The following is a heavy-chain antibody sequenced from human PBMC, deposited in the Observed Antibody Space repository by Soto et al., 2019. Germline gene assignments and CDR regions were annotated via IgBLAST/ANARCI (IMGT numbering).Heavy chain of an antibody. CDR1: GGTFSSYT. D-gene: IGHD2-15*01. CDR3: AKQRGGGYCSGGSCYEHYYSGMDV. CDR2: IIPILGIA. J-gene: IGHJ6*02. Sequence: QVQLVQSGAEVKKPGSSVKVSCKASGGTFSSYTISWVRQAPGQGLEWMGRIIPILGIANYAQKFQGRVTITADKSTSTAYLELSRRRSEDTAVYYCAKQRGGGYCSGGSCYEHYYSGMDVWGQGTTVTVSS. V-gene: IGHV1-69*02.